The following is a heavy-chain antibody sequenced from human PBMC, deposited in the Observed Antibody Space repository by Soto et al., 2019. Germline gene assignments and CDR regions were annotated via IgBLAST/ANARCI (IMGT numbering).Heavy chain of an antibody. D-gene: IGHD3-10*01. CDR1: GYTFTSYG. Sequence: ASVKVSCKASGYTFTSYGISWVRQAPGQGLEWMGWISAYNGNTNYAQKLQGRVTMTTDTSTSTAYMELRSLRSDDTAVYYCARDEWGGHYGSGSYYKRGRFDYYYYMDVWGKGTTVTVSS. CDR3: ARDEWGGHYGSGSYYKRGRFDYYYYMDV. J-gene: IGHJ6*03. V-gene: IGHV1-18*01. CDR2: ISAYNGNT.